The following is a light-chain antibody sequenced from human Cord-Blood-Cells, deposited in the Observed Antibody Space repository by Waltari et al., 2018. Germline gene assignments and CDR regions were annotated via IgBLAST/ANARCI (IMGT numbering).Light chain of an antibody. CDR3: QQYYSTPRLT. CDR1: PSVLYSSNNKNY. Sequence: DIVMTQSPDSLAVSLGERATINCKSSPSVLYSSNNKNYLAWYQKKPGQPPKLLIYWASTRESGVPDRFSGSGSGTDFTLTISSLQAEDVAVYYCQQYYSTPRLTFGGGTKVEIK. J-gene: IGKJ4*01. V-gene: IGKV4-1*01. CDR2: WAS.